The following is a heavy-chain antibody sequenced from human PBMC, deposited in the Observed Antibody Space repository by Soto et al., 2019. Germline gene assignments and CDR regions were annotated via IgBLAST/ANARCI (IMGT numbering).Heavy chain of an antibody. Sequence: GGSLRLSCAASGFTFSSYAMSWVRQAPGKGLEWVSAISGSGGSTYYADSVKGRFTISRDNSKNTLYLQMNSLRAEDTAVYYCASLGYCSSTSCPSFDYWGQGTLVTVSS. V-gene: IGHV3-23*01. CDR2: ISGSGGST. CDR1: GFTFSSYA. D-gene: IGHD2-2*01. CDR3: ASLGYCSSTSCPSFDY. J-gene: IGHJ4*02.